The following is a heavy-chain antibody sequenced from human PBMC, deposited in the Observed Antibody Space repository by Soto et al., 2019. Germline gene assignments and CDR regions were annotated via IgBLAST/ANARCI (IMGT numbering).Heavy chain of an antibody. CDR3: ARDRPGDEGDGFDI. Sequence: EVQLVETGGGLIQPGGCLRLSCAASGLTVSSNYMNWVRQAPGKGLEWVSVLYSGGSTHYAGSVKGRFIISRDNSKNTLYLQMNSLRVEDTAVYYCARDRPGDEGDGFDIWGHGTMVTVSS. CDR2: LYSGGST. CDR1: GLTVSSNY. D-gene: IGHD3-10*01. J-gene: IGHJ3*02. V-gene: IGHV3-53*02.